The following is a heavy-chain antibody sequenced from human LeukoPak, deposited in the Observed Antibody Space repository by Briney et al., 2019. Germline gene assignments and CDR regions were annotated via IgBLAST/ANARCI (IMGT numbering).Heavy chain of an antibody. CDR3: ARDWSYLPSGSAGDNDI. Sequence: PGGSLRLSCAASGCTFSDYYMSWIRQAPGKGLEWVSYISSSCSTIYYSDSVKGRFTISRDNAKNSLYLQMNSLRAEDTAVYYCARDWSYLPSGSAGDNDIWGQGTMVSVPS. CDR2: ISSSCSTI. V-gene: IGHV3-11*01. CDR1: GCTFSDYY. J-gene: IGHJ3*02. D-gene: IGHD6-13*01.